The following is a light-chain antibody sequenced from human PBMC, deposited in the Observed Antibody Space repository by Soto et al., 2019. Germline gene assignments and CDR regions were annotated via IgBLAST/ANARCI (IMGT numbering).Light chain of an antibody. CDR1: QSVSSY. J-gene: IGKJ1*01. CDR2: DAS. CDR3: QQRSNWPPWT. Sequence: EIVLTQSPATLSLSPGGKDTLSCRASQSVSSYLAWYQQKPGQAPRLLIYDASNRATGIPARFSGSGSGTDFTLTISSLEPEDFAVYYCQQRSNWPPWTFGQGTKVDIK. V-gene: IGKV3-11*01.